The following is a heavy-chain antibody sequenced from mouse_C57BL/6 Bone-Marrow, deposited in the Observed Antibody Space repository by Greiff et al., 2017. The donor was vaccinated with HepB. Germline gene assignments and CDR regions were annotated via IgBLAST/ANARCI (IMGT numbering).Heavy chain of an antibody. Sequence: EVQLQQSGPELVKPGASVKISCKASGYTFTDYYMNWVKQSHGKSLEWIGDINPNNGGTSYNQKFKGKATLTVDKSSSTAYMELRSLTSEDSAVYYCARSRLGPAYWGQGTLVTVSA. D-gene: IGHD4-1*01. CDR2: INPNNGGT. CDR3: ARSRLGPAY. CDR1: GYTFTDYY. V-gene: IGHV1-26*01. J-gene: IGHJ3*01.